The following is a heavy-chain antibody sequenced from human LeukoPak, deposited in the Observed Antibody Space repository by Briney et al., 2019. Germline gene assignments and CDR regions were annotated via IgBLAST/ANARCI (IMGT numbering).Heavy chain of an antibody. CDR3: ARVLRGSYYVGNWFDP. J-gene: IGHJ5*02. V-gene: IGHV1-2*06. D-gene: IGHD1-26*01. Sequence: ASVKVSCKASGYTFTGYYMHWVRQAPGQGLEWMGRINPNSGGTNYAQKFQGRVTMTRDTSISTAYMELSRLRSDDTAVYYCARVLRGSYYVGNWFDPWGQGTLVTVSS. CDR1: GYTFTGYY. CDR2: INPNSGGT.